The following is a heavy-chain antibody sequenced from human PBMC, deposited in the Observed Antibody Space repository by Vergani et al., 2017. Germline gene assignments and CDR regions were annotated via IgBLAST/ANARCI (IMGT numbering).Heavy chain of an antibody. CDR3: ARDITASVKSPPHPDWFDP. CDR2: ISRDGRTT. J-gene: IGHJ5*02. V-gene: IGHV3-74*03. Sequence: DVDLVESGGCFVQPGGSRRLSCAASGFSFRTFSMFWVRQPPGKGLAWVSKISRDGRTTEYADSVRGRFTISRDNVKNVLFLQMENLRAADTGVYFCARDITASVKSPPHPDWFDPWGQGSLVTVSS. CDR1: GFSFRTFS. D-gene: IGHD4-17*01.